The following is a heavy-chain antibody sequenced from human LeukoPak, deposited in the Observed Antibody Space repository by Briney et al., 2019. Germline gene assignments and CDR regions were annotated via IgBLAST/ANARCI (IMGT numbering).Heavy chain of an antibody. D-gene: IGHD2-15*01. CDR1: GFTFSSYS. J-gene: IGHJ6*03. V-gene: IGHV3-21*01. CDR2: ISSSSSYI. CDR3: ARWTGSRYCSGGSCYSSYYYYYMDV. Sequence: PGGSLRLSCGASGFTFSSYSMNWVRQAPGKGLEWVSSISSSSSYIYYADSVKGRFTISRDNAKNSLYLQMNSLRAEDTAVYYCARWTGSRYCSGGSCYSSYYYYYMDVWGKGTTVTVSS.